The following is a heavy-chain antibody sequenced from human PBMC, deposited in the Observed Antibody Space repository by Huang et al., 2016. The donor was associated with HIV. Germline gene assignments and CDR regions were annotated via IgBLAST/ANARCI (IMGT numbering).Heavy chain of an antibody. D-gene: IGHD3-10*01. V-gene: IGHV1-8*01. J-gene: IGHJ3*01. Sequence: QIQLAQSGAEVKKPGASVKVSCKASGYTFTNYDINWVGQASGQGVEWRGVMNPKSGNVGDTKKFQGRVAILRNSSINTSYLVVTSLTSEDTAVYYCARGFGINYNHEAFDVWGQGTMVTVSS. CDR2: MNPKSGNV. CDR3: ARGFGINYNHEAFDV. CDR1: GYTFTNYD.